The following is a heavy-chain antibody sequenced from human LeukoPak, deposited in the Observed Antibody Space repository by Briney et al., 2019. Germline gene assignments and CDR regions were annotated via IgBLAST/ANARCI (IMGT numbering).Heavy chain of an antibody. CDR3: ATDESGSYFSPFDY. Sequence: ASVKVSCKASGYTFTSYDINWVRQATGQGLEWMGWMNPNSGNTGYAQKFQGRVTMTRNTSISTAYMELSSLRSEDTAVYYCATDESGSYFSPFDYWGQGTLVTVSS. D-gene: IGHD1-26*01. J-gene: IGHJ4*02. CDR1: GYTFTSYD. CDR2: MNPNSGNT. V-gene: IGHV1-8*01.